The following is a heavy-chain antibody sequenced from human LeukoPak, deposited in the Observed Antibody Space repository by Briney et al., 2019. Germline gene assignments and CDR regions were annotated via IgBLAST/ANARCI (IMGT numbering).Heavy chain of an antibody. CDR3: ARNHFNQNVFDV. Sequence: GGSLRLSCAASGFTFTDYAFNWVHQAPGKGLEWVTIISYSGESYADSVRGRFAISRDNSKNTVCLQMDSLRADDTAMYYCARNHFNQNVFDVWGRGTMVTVSS. J-gene: IGHJ3*01. D-gene: IGHD1-14*01. CDR1: GFTFTDYA. CDR2: ISYSGE. V-gene: IGHV3-30*01.